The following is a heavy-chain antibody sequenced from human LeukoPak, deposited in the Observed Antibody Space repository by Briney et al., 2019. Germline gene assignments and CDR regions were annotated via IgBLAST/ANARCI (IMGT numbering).Heavy chain of an antibody. CDR3: AIAYVAQGAFDI. D-gene: IGHD3-16*01. Sequence: GSASYNPSLKSRVTVSVDTSKNHFSLKLTSVTAADTAVYHCAIAYVAQGAFDIWGRGTMVTVSS. V-gene: IGHV4-4*07. J-gene: IGHJ3*02. CDR2: GSA.